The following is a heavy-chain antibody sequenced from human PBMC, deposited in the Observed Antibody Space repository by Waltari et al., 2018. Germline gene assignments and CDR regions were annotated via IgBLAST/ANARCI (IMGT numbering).Heavy chain of an antibody. CDR3: AGKGEYSSSSDWFDP. V-gene: IGHV4-34*01. J-gene: IGHJ5*02. Sequence: QVQLQQWGAGLLKPSETLSLTCAVYGGSFSGYYWSWIRQPPGKGLEWIGEINHSGSTNDNPSLKSRVTISVDTSKNQFSLKLSSVTAADTAVYYCAGKGEYSSSSDWFDPWGQGTLVTVSS. D-gene: IGHD6-6*01. CDR2: INHSGST. CDR1: GGSFSGYY.